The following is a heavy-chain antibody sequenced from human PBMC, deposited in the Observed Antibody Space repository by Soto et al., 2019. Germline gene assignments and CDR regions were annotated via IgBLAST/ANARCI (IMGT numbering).Heavy chain of an antibody. J-gene: IGHJ3*02. CDR2: IWYDGSNK. CDR1: GFTFSSYG. CDR3: ASMIGYCSSTSCPDAFDI. D-gene: IGHD2-2*01. Sequence: GSLRLSCAASGFTFSSYGMHWVRQAPGKGLEWVAVIWYDGSNKYYADSVKGRFTISRDNSKNTLYLQMNSLRAEDTAVYYCASMIGYCSSTSCPDAFDIWGQGTMVTVSS. V-gene: IGHV3-33*01.